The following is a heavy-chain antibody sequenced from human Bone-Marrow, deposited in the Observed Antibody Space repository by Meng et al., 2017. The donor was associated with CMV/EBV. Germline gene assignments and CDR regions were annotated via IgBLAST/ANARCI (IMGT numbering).Heavy chain of an antibody. CDR1: GFTFTTFG. J-gene: IGHJ3*02. CDR3: ASPWEPTDYAFDI. Sequence: GGSLRLSCAASGFTFTTFGMSWVRQAPGKGLEWVANIRQDGSEKYYVDSVKGRFTISRDNAKNSLYLQMNSLRAEDTAVYYCASPWEPTDYAFDIWGQGTMVTVSS. CDR2: IRQDGSEK. V-gene: IGHV3-7*01. D-gene: IGHD1-26*01.